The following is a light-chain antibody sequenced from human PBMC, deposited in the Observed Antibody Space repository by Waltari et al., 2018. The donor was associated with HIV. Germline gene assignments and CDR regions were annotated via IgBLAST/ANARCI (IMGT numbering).Light chain of an antibody. Sequence: QSALTQTASVSGSPGQSLTLPCTATSSAIGEYDYVSWFLHHPTKAPKLIIFDVSYRPSGVSNRFSGSKSGNTASLTISVLRPEDEADYYCSSYTTIYTWVFGGGTKLTVL. CDR3: SSYTTIYTWV. J-gene: IGLJ3*02. V-gene: IGLV2-14*01. CDR1: SSAIGEYDY. CDR2: DVS.